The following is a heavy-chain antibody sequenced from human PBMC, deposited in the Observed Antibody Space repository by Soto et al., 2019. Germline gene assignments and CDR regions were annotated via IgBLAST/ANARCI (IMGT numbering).Heavy chain of an antibody. J-gene: IGHJ4*02. CDR3: ARNGIGGYSYGHHYFDY. V-gene: IGHV4-59*01. CDR2: IYYSGST. CDR1: GGSISSYY. Sequence: SETLSLTCTVSGGSISSYYWSWIRQPPGKGLEWIGYIYYSGSTNYNPSLKSRVTISVDTSKNQFSLKLSSVTAADTAVYYCARNGIGGYSYGHHYFDYWGQGTLVTVSS. D-gene: IGHD5-18*01.